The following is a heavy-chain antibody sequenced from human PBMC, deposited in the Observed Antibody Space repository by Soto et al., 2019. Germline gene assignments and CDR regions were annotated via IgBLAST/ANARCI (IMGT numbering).Heavy chain of an antibody. J-gene: IGHJ5*02. D-gene: IGHD4-17*01. V-gene: IGHV3-23*01. Sequence: GGSLRLSCAASGFTFSSDAMSWVRQAPGKGLEWVSAISGSGGSTYYADSVKGRFTISRDNSKNTLYLQMNSLRAEDTAVYYCLRPSGGPTNWFDPWGQGTLVTVSS. CDR3: LRPSGGPTNWFDP. CDR2: ISGSGGST. CDR1: GFTFSSDA.